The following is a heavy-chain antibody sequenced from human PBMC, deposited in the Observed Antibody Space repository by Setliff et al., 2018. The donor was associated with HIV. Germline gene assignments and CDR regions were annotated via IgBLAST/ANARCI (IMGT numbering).Heavy chain of an antibody. V-gene: IGHV3-11*01. CDR2: ISSGGTIL. CDR1: GFIFSEHY. J-gene: IGHJ6*03. CDR3: ARDSRPRSGFWVSDYYYYMDV. D-gene: IGHD3-3*01. Sequence: GGSLRLSCAASGFIFSEHYMSWIRQAPGKGLEWVSYISSGGTILHYADSVKGRFTISRDNAKNSLYLQMNSLRAEDTAVYYCARDSRPRSGFWVSDYYYYMDVWGKGTAVTVSS.